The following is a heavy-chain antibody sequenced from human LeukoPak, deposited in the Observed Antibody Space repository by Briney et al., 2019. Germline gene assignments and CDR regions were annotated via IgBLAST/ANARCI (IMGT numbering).Heavy chain of an antibody. CDR3: ARDVSSSTRAFDI. CDR2: ISSSSSYI. D-gene: IGHD2-15*01. V-gene: IGHV3-21*01. J-gene: IGHJ3*02. CDR1: GFTFSSYS. Sequence: PGGSLRLSCAASGFTFSSYSMNWVRQAPGKGLEWVSSISSSSSYIYYADSVKGRFTIFRDTAKNSLYLQMNNLRGEDTAVYYCARDVSSSTRAFDIWGQGTMVAVS.